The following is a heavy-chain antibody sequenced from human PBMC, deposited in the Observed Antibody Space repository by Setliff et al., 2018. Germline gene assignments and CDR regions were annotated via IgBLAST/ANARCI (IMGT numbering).Heavy chain of an antibody. CDR3: ARDRFYNSWSGTSITAPHDAFDI. CDR2: INPSGGLT. Sequence: WASVKVSCKASGYTLTNYYMHWVRQAPGQGLEWMGIINPSGGLTRYAQKFQGKVTMTTDTSTATVYMELKNLRSDDTAVYYCARDRFYNSWSGTSITAPHDAFDIWGQGTMVTVSS. J-gene: IGHJ3*02. V-gene: IGHV1-46*03. D-gene: IGHD3-3*01. CDR1: GYTLTNYY.